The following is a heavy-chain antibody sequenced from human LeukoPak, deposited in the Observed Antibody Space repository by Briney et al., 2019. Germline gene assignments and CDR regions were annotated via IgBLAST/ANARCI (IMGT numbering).Heavy chain of an antibody. CDR2: IYYTGST. V-gene: IGHV4-39*01. CDR3: ARLIPPFGPGSPHPHQFDS. Sequence: GSLRLSCAASGFTFSSYSMNWVRQAPGKGLEWIGSIYYTGSTYYNPSLKSRVTISVDTSKNQFSLEVSSVTAADTAVYYCARLIPPFGPGSPHPHQFDSWGQGTLVIVPS. CDR1: GFTFSSYSMN. J-gene: IGHJ4*02. D-gene: IGHD3-10*01.